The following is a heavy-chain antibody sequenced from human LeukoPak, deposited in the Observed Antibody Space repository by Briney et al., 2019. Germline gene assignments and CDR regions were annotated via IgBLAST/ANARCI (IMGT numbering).Heavy chain of an antibody. V-gene: IGHV4-34*01. D-gene: IGHD5-18*01. CDR1: GGSFSNYY. J-gene: IGHJ3*01. CDR3: ARAYSYGLKVPS. CDR2: INDSGST. Sequence: SETLSLTCAVYGGSFSNYYWSWIRQPPGKGLEWIGEINDSGSTNYNPSLKSRVTISVDTSKNQFSPKLSSVTAADSAVYYCARAYSYGLKVPSWGQGTTVTVSS.